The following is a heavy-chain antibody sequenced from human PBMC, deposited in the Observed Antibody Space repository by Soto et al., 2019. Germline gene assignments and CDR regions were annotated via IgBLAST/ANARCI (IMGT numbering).Heavy chain of an antibody. D-gene: IGHD3-10*01. Sequence: QVQLVQSGGEVRKPGSSVKVSCKASGYIFVNYGIAWVRQAPGQGVEWMGGISPDNGNTHYADKLQGRLTMTTDTSTSSAYLDLGRRMCIDTAVSYCAMAYITVAPTPLDAWGQGTMVTVSS. CDR3: AMAYITVAPTPLDA. J-gene: IGHJ6*02. V-gene: IGHV1-18*01. CDR2: ISPDNGNT. CDR1: GYIFVNYG.